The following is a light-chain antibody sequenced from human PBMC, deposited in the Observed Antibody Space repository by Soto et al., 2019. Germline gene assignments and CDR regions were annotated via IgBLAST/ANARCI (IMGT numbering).Light chain of an antibody. CDR2: AAS. CDR3: QQSYSTSWK. V-gene: IGKV1-39*01. J-gene: IGKJ1*01. CDR1: QSISSY. Sequence: DIQMTQSPSSLPASVGDRVTITCRASQSISSYLNWYQQKPGKAPKLLIYAASSLQSGVPSRFSGSGSGTDFTLTISSLQPEDFATYYCQQSYSTSWKFGQGTKV.